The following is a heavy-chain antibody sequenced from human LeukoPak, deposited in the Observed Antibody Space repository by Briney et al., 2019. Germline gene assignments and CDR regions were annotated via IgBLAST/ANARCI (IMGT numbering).Heavy chain of an antibody. CDR3: ARRTWYYDFWSGYYAYYYYYMDV. CDR1: GYTFTSYD. V-gene: IGHV1-8*01. J-gene: IGHJ6*03. D-gene: IGHD3-3*01. Sequence: GASVKVCCKASGYTFTSYDINWVRQATGQGLEWMGWMNPNSGNTGYAQKFQGRVTMTRNTSISTAYMELSSLRSEDTAVYYCARRTWYYDFWSGYYAYYYYYMDVWGKGTTVTVSS. CDR2: MNPNSGNT.